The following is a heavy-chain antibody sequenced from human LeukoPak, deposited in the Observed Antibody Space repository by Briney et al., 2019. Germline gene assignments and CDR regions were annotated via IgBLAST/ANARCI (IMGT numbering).Heavy chain of an antibody. CDR1: GYSISTGYY. J-gene: IGHJ4*02. CDR3: ARGVVITGLDY. V-gene: IGHV4-38-2*02. CDR2: VYHSGST. D-gene: IGHD3-3*01. Sequence: SETLSLTCTVSGYSISTGYYWGWVRQPPGKRLEWIGTVYHSGSTYYNPSLKSRVTMSVDTSKNQFSLMLTSVTAADTAVYYCARGVVITGLDYWGQGTLVTVSS.